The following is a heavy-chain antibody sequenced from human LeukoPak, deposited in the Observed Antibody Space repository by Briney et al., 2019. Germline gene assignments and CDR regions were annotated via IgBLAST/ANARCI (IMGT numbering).Heavy chain of an antibody. D-gene: IGHD4-11*01. J-gene: IGHJ4*02. V-gene: IGHV3-23*01. CDR1: GFTFSDYY. Sequence: GGSLRLSCAASGFTFSDYYMSWIRQAPGKGLEWVSAISGSGGSTYYADSVKGRFTISRDNSKNTLYLQMNSLRAEDTAVYYCAKLTAVTTAVSAYWGQGTLVTVSS. CDR3: AKLTAVTTAVSAY. CDR2: ISGSGGST.